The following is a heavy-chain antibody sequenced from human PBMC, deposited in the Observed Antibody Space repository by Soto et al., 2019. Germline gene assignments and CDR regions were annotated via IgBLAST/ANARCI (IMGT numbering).Heavy chain of an antibody. CDR2: ISSSSSTI. D-gene: IGHD6-19*01. CDR1: GFTFSSYS. CDR3: ARDGWLRNYYYYGMHX. V-gene: IGHV3-48*02. Sequence: GGSLRLSCAASGFTFSSYSMNWVRQAPGKGLEWVSYISSSSSTIYYAYSVKVRFTISIDNSKNSLYLQMNSLRDEDTAVYYCARDGWLRNYYYYGMHXWGQGTTLTVS. J-gene: IGHJ6*02.